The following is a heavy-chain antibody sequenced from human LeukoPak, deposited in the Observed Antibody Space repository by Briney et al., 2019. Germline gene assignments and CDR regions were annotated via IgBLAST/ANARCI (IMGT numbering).Heavy chain of an antibody. J-gene: IGHJ4*02. CDR1: GFTFDDYA. CDR3: AKASLRIVGATYFDY. D-gene: IGHD1-26*01. Sequence: PGGSLRLSCAASGFTFDDYAMHCVRDAPGKGLEWGSGITFNIGSIGYADSVKGRFTISRDNARNSLYLQRNSRRAEDRALYYCAKASLRIVGATYFDYWGQGTLVTVSS. V-gene: IGHV3-9*01. CDR2: ITFNIGSI.